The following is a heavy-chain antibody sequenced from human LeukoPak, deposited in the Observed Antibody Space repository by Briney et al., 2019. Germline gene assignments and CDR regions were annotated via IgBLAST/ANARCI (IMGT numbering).Heavy chain of an antibody. D-gene: IGHD1-26*01. CDR1: GGSISSYY. J-gene: IGHJ4*02. V-gene: IGHV4-59*08. CDR2: IYYSGST. CDR3: ARLLGARGIDY. Sequence: PSETLSLTCTVSGGSISSYYWSWIRQPPGKGLEWIGYIYYSGSTNYNPSLKSRVTISVDTSKNQFSLKLSSVTAADTAVYYCARLLGARGIDYWDQGTLVTVSS.